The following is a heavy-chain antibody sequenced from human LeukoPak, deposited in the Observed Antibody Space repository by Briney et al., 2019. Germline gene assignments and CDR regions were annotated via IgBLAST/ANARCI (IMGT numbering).Heavy chain of an antibody. CDR3: ARGDYWYSSSWYWFDP. V-gene: IGHV4-4*07. D-gene: IGHD6-13*01. CDR2: IYTSGST. J-gene: IGHJ5*02. CDR1: GGSISSYY. Sequence: SETLSLTCTVSGGSISSYYWSWIRQPAGKGLEWIGRIYTSGSTNYNPSLKSRVTMSVDTSKNQFSLKLSSVTAADTAVYYCARGDYWYSSSWYWFDPWGQGTLVTVSS.